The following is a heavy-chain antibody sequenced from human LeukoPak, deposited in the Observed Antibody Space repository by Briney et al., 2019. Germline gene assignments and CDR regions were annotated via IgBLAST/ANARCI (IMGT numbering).Heavy chain of an antibody. D-gene: IGHD1-26*01. CDR2: IWDDGSSK. CDR1: GFTFSSYG. Sequence: RSLRLSCAASGFTFSSYGMHWARQAPGKGLEWVAVIWDDGSSKYYGDSVKGRFTISRDNSKNTLYLQMNSLRAEDTAVYYCAKPTRGSGSFLIDFWGQGTLVTVSS. J-gene: IGHJ4*02. CDR3: AKPTRGSGSFLIDF. V-gene: IGHV3-33*06.